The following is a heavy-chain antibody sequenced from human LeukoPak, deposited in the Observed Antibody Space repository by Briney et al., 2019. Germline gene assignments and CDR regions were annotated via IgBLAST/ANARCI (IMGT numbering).Heavy chain of an antibody. V-gene: IGHV4-59*01. CDR3: ARGGTGYYNFDY. CDR2: ISYSGST. CDR1: GGSISGYF. D-gene: IGHD3/OR15-3a*01. J-gene: IGHJ4*02. Sequence: PSETLSLTCTVSGGSISGYFWSWIRQPPGKGLEWIGYISYSGSTNYNPSLKSRVTISVDTSKNHFSLKLSSVTAADTAVYYCARGGTGYYNFDYWGQGTLATVSS.